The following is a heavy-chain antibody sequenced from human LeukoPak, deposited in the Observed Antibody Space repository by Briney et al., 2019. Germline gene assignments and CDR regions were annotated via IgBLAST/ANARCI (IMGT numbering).Heavy chain of an antibody. D-gene: IGHD1-26*01. V-gene: IGHV3-48*02. CDR1: GFTFGTYS. Sequence: GGSLRLSCAASGFTFGTYSINWVRQAPGKGLEWVSYISSSSGTIYYADSVKGRFTISRDNAKNSLYLQMNSLRDEDTAVYFCARVAVGATHLDYWGQGTMVTVSS. J-gene: IGHJ4*02. CDR2: ISSSSGTI. CDR3: ARVAVGATHLDY.